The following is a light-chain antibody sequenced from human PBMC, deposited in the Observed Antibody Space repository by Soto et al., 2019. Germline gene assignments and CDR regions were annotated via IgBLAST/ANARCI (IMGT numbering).Light chain of an antibody. J-gene: IGKJ1*01. CDR2: GAS. CDR1: QSVSSSY. Sequence: PVERVTLSCSASQSVSSSYLTWYQQKPGQAPRLLIYGASTRATGIPARFSGSGSGTDFTLTISSLQPEDFAVYYCQQYHSSPRTFGQGTKVDIK. V-gene: IGKV3D-7*01. CDR3: QQYHSSPRT.